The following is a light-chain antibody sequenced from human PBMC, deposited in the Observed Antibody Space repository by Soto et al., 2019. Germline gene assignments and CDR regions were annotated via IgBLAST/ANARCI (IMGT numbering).Light chain of an antibody. Sequence: DIQMTQSPSSLSASVGDRVSITCRASQSIRSHLNWFQHKPGKAPKVLIYGASSLQGGVPSRFSGSGSGTDFTLTISCLQSEDFATYYCQQYYSYPFTFGPGTKVDIK. CDR3: QQYYSYPFT. CDR2: GAS. V-gene: IGKV1-39*01. J-gene: IGKJ3*01. CDR1: QSIRSH.